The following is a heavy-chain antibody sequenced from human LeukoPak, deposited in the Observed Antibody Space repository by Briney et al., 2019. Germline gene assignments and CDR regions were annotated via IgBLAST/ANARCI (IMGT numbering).Heavy chain of an antibody. V-gene: IGHV3-23*01. Sequence: GGSLRLSCAASGFTFSNYWMYWVRQAPGKGLEWVSGISGSGGSTYYADSVKGRFTISRDNSKNTLSLQMNSLRAEDTAVYYCAKNVRYYYYYMDVWGKGTTVTVSS. CDR1: GFTFSNYW. J-gene: IGHJ6*03. CDR2: ISGSGGST. D-gene: IGHD6-6*01. CDR3: AKNVRYYYYYMDV.